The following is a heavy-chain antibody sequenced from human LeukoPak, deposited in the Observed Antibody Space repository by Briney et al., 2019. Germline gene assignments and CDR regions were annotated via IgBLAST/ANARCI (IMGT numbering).Heavy chain of an antibody. Sequence: PSETLSLTCTVSGGSISSYYWSWIRQPPGKGLEWIGYIYYSGSTNYNPSLKSRVTISVDTSKNQFSLKLSSVTAADTAVYYCARHLVAGKITMISPWGQGTLVTVSS. CDR3: ARHLVAGKITMISP. V-gene: IGHV4-59*08. D-gene: IGHD3-22*01. CDR1: GGSISSYY. J-gene: IGHJ5*02. CDR2: IYYSGST.